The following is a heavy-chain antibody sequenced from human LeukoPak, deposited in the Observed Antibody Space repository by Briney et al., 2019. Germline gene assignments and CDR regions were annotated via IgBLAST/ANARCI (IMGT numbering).Heavy chain of an antibody. CDR3: ARGGTTKVTY. Sequence: GSLRLSCEASGFTFSTFWVTWVRQAPGRGLEWVANIHPDGSEKYYVGSGKGRFTISRDNAKNSLYLQMNSLRAEDTAVYYCARGGTTKVTYWGQGTLVTVSS. J-gene: IGHJ4*02. CDR2: IHPDGSEK. D-gene: IGHD2-21*02. CDR1: GFTFSTFW. V-gene: IGHV3-7*04.